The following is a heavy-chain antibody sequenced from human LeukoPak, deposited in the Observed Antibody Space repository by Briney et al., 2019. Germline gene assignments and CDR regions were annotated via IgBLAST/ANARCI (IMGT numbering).Heavy chain of an antibody. CDR1: GFTFSGYA. D-gene: IGHD1-7*01. V-gene: IGHV3-23*01. J-gene: IGHJ6*03. CDR3: AKRRGLELTYYYHMDV. CDR2: ISGSGGST. Sequence: LPGGSLRLSCAASGFTFSGYAMSWVRQAPGKGLEWVSAISGSGGSTYYADSVKGRFTISRDNSKNTLYLQMNSLRADDTAVYYCAKRRGLELTYYYHMDVWGKGTTVTVSS.